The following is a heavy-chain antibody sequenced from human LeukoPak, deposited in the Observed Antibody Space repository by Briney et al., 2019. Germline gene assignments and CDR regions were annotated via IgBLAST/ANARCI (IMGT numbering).Heavy chain of an antibody. CDR2: ISSSGSTI. J-gene: IGHJ4*02. CDR1: GFTFSDYY. D-gene: IGHD3-3*01. CDR3: ARVSTIFGVAILANDY. V-gene: IGHV3-11*04. Sequence: PGGSLRLSCAASGFTFSDYYMSWIRQAPGKGLEWVSYISSSGSTIYYADSVKGRFTISRDNAKNSLYLQMNSLRAEDTAVYYCARVSTIFGVAILANDYWGQGTLVTVSS.